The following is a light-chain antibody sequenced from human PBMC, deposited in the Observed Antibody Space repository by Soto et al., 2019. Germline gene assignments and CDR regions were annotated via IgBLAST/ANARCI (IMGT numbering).Light chain of an antibody. CDR1: QSVRGN. Sequence: EIVMTQSPATLSVSPGEGGTFSCRASQSVRGNLAWYQQRPGQSPRLLIYGASSRATGIPARFSGSGSGTEFTLSISSLQSEDFAVYYCQQYNNWPFITFGQGTRLEIK. J-gene: IGKJ5*01. V-gene: IGKV3-15*01. CDR3: QQYNNWPFIT. CDR2: GAS.